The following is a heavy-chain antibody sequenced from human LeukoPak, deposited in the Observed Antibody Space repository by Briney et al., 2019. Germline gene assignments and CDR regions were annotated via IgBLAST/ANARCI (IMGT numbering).Heavy chain of an antibody. Sequence: EGSLRLSCAASGFTFSSNWMSWVRQAPGKGLEWVANIKEDGSEKYYVDSVKGRFTISRDNAKNTLYLQMNSLRAEDTAVYYCARENIAAGGPNPNFDYWGQGTLVTVSS. J-gene: IGHJ4*02. CDR1: GFTFSSNW. V-gene: IGHV3-7*01. D-gene: IGHD6-13*01. CDR2: IKEDGSEK. CDR3: ARENIAAGGPNPNFDY.